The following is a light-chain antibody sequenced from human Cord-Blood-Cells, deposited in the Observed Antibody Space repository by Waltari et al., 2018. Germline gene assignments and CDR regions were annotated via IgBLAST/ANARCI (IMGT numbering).Light chain of an antibody. Sequence: DIVTTQSPDSLAGSLGERATINCKSSQSVLYSSNNKNYLAWYQQKPGQPPKLLIYWASTRESGVPDRFSGSGSGTDFTLTISSLQAEDVAVYYCQQYYSTPTFGQGTKVEIK. CDR3: QQYYSTPT. CDR2: WAS. CDR1: QSVLYSSNNKNY. V-gene: IGKV4-1*01. J-gene: IGKJ1*01.